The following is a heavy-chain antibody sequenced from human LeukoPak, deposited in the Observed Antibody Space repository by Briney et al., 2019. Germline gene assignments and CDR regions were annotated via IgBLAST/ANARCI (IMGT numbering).Heavy chain of an antibody. J-gene: IGHJ4*02. D-gene: IGHD1-26*01. CDR2: IKQDGSEK. CDR3: VRDKIVGATLFDY. CDR1: GFTFSSYW. Sequence: GGSLRLSCADPGFTFSSYWMSWVRQASGKGLKWVANIKQDGSEKYYVDSVKGRFTISRDNAKNSLYLQMNSLRAEDTAVYYCVRDKIVGATLFDYWGQGTLVTVSS. V-gene: IGHV3-7*03.